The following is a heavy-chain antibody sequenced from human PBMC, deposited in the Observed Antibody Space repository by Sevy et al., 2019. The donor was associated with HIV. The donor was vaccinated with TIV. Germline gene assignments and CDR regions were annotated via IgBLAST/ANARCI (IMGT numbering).Heavy chain of an antibody. D-gene: IGHD3-10*01. Sequence: SETLSLTCTVSGGSISSSSYYWGWIRQPPGKGLEWIGSIYYSGSTYYNPSLKSRVTISVDTSKNQSSLKLSSVTAADTAVYYCARHETLYGSGSYFGNWFDPWGQGTLVTVSS. CDR2: IYYSGST. J-gene: IGHJ5*02. CDR3: ARHETLYGSGSYFGNWFDP. CDR1: GGSISSSSYY. V-gene: IGHV4-39*01.